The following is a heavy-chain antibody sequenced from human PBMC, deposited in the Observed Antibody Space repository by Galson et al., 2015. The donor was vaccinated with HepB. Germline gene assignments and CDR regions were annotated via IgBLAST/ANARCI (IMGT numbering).Heavy chain of an antibody. V-gene: IGHV3-73*01. D-gene: IGHD6-19*01. Sequence: SLRLSCAASGFTFSTYGMHWVRQASGKGLEWVGRIRSKANSYATAYAASVKGRFTISRDDSKNTAYLQMNSLKTEDTAVYYCTRHLLTAVAGTASDYWGQGTLVTVSS. J-gene: IGHJ4*02. CDR1: GFTFSTYG. CDR2: IRSKANSYAT. CDR3: TRHLLTAVAGTASDY.